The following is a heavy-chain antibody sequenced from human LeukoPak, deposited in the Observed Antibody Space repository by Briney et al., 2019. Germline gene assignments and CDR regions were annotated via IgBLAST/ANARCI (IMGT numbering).Heavy chain of an antibody. D-gene: IGHD1/OR15-1a*01. CDR3: ARKCVTTNGNACFDP. CDR2: ISGSGRTI. J-gene: IGHJ5*02. Sequence: GGSLRLSCAASGFTFSSACMNWVRQAPGKGLEWVSIISGSGRTIYYADSVKGRFTISRDNSKNTLYLQMNSLRAEDTAIYYCARKCVTTNGNACFDPWGQGTLVTVSS. V-gene: IGHV3-23*01. CDR1: GFTFSSAC.